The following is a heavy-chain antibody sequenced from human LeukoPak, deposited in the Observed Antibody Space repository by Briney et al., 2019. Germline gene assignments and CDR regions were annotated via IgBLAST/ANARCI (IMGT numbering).Heavy chain of an antibody. V-gene: IGHV3-53*01. D-gene: IGHD3-10*01. Sequence: GGSLRLSCAASGFTVSNNYMSWVRQAPGKGLEWVSVIYSGGMTYNADSVRGRFTISRDNSENTLYLQMNSLSAEDTAVYYCARGHGSGSYGNGMDVWGQGTTVTVSS. CDR3: ARGHGSGSYGNGMDV. CDR2: IYSGGMT. J-gene: IGHJ6*02. CDR1: GFTVSNNY.